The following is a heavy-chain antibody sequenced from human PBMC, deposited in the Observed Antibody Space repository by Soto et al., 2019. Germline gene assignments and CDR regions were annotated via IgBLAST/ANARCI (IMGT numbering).Heavy chain of an antibody. Sequence: PGGSLRLSCAASGFTVSDYYMSWIRQAPGKGLEWVSYISSSSSYTNYADSVKGRFTISRDNAKNSLYLQMNSLRAEDTAVYYCARAPTRSDYVVVPAAISLFDPWGQGTLVTVSS. V-gene: IGHV3-11*06. CDR2: ISSSSSYT. CDR3: ARAPTRSDYVVVPAAISLFDP. D-gene: IGHD2-2*01. J-gene: IGHJ5*02. CDR1: GFTVSDYY.